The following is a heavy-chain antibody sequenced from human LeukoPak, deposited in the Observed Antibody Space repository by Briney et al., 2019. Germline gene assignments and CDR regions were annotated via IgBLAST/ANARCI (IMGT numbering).Heavy chain of an antibody. D-gene: IGHD3-22*01. CDR1: GFTFSNYA. V-gene: IGHV3-74*01. CDR2: IDTDGSTA. J-gene: IGHJ4*02. Sequence: GGSLRLSCAASGFTFSNYAMTWVRQAPGKGLVWVSHIDTDGSTATYADSVRGRFTISRDNAKNTLYLQMNSLSAEDTAVYYCARNLYDSGGYYLGLDYWGQGTLVTVSS. CDR3: ARNLYDSGGYYLGLDY.